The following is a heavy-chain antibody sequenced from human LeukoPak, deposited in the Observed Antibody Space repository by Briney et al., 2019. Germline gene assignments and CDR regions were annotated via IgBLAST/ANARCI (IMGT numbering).Heavy chain of an antibody. CDR2: TRSDGNTQ. J-gene: IGHJ4*02. CDR1: GFTFSNYA. CDR3: VRGYYAGRGHHFEY. Sequence: PGGSLRLSCAASGFTFSNYAMHWVRQAPGKGLEWVAFTRSDGNTQYYADSVRGRFTISRDNSRNTLYLQMNSLRAEDTAVYYCVRGYYAGRGHHFEYWGQGTLVTVS. D-gene: IGHD3-22*01. V-gene: IGHV3-30*02.